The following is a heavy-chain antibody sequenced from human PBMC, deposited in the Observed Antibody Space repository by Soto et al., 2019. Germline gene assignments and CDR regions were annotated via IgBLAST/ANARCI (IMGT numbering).Heavy chain of an antibody. CDR2: ISSNGGST. CDR1: GFTFSSYA. J-gene: IGHJ5*02. Sequence: VGSLRLSCSASGFTFSSYAMHWVRQAPGKGLEYVSAISSNGGSTHYADSVKGRFTISRDNSKNTLYLQMSSLRAEDTAVYYCVKAYMAYSLGRGGYHWGQGTLVTVSS. D-gene: IGHD2-15*01. V-gene: IGHV3-64D*06. CDR3: VKAYMAYSLGRGGYH.